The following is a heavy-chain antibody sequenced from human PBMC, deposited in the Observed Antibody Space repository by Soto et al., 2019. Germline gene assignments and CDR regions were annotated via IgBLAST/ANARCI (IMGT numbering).Heavy chain of an antibody. D-gene: IGHD6-19*01. CDR2: IYYSGST. V-gene: IGHV4-59*01. CDR1: GGSISSYY. CDR3: ARVAVDYFGY. Sequence: SETLSLTCTVSGGSISSYYWSWIRQPPGKGLECIGYIYYSGSTNYNPSLKSRVTISVDTSKNQLSLKLSSVTAADTAVYYCARVAVDYFGYWGQGTLVTVSS. J-gene: IGHJ4*02.